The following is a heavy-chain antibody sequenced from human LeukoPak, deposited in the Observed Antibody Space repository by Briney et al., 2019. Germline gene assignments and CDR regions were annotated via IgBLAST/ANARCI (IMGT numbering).Heavy chain of an antibody. CDR3: ARPSRTGSGWDAFDI. V-gene: IGHV4-59*08. CDR1: GGSISSYY. D-gene: IGHD3-22*01. CDR2: INYSGST. Sequence: SETLSLTCTVSGGSISSYYWSWIRRPPGKEVEWIGYINYSGSTNYNPSLKSRVTISVDTSKNQFSLNLSSVTAADTAVYYCARPSRTGSGWDAFDIWGQGTMVTVSS. J-gene: IGHJ3*02.